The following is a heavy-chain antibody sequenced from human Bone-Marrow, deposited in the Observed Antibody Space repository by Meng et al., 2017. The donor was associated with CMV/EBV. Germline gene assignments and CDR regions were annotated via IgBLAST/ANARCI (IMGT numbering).Heavy chain of an antibody. D-gene: IGHD2-2*01. Sequence: GESLKISCVASGLTFSNAWTSWVRQAPGKGLEWVSVIYSGGSSTYYADSVKGRFTISRDNSKNTLYLQMNSLRAEDTAVYYCASAYCSSTSCDAFDIWGQGTMGT. CDR1: GLTFSNAW. CDR3: ASAYCSSTSCDAFDI. V-gene: IGHV3-23*03. J-gene: IGHJ3*02. CDR2: IYSGGSST.